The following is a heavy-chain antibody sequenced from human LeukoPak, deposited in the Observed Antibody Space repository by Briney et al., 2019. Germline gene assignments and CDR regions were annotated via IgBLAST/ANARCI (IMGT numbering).Heavy chain of an antibody. Sequence: GGSLRLSCAASGFTFSDHYMSWIRQAPGKGLEWLSYISGSGTTIHYADSVKGRFTVSRDNAKNSLYLRMNSLRLEDTAVYYCVREPLDLWGQGTTVTVSS. CDR1: GFTFSDHY. J-gene: IGHJ6*02. CDR3: VREPLDL. V-gene: IGHV3-11*01. CDR2: ISGSGTTI.